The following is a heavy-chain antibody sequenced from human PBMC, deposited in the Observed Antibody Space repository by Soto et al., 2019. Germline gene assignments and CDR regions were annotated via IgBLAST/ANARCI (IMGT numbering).Heavy chain of an antibody. J-gene: IGHJ4*02. V-gene: IGHV3-23*01. CDR1: EFTFSSYA. CDR3: AKGGATILDAFAL. CDR2: VTSSGGST. Sequence: EVQLLESGGGLARPGGSLRLACAASEFTFSSYAMSWVRQAPGKGLEWVATVTSSGGSTDYADSVQGRFSIGRDNSKNTLYLEMNSLRADDTAVYYCAKGGATILDAFALWGQGTLVTVSS. D-gene: IGHD5-12*01.